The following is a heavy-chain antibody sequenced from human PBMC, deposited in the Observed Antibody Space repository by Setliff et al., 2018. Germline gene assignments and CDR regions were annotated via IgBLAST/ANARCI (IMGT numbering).Heavy chain of an antibody. CDR2: IDPGDSET. Sequence: PGESLKISCQTSGYSFISYWIGWVRQMPGKGLEWTGIIDPGDSETRYSPSFQGQISISVDKSINTAYLHWSSLKASDTAMYYCARRDNYYDSTGYSYYFDDWGQGTLVTVSS. CDR1: GYSFISYW. D-gene: IGHD3-22*01. V-gene: IGHV5-51*01. CDR3: ARRDNYYDSTGYSYYFDD. J-gene: IGHJ4*02.